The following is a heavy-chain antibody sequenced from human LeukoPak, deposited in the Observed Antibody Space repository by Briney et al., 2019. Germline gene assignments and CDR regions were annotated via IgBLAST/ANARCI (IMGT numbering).Heavy chain of an antibody. Sequence: GGSLRLSCAASGFTFSTYWIHWVRQAPGKGLVWVSRINGDGSRTTYADSVKGRFTISRDNAKNTVYLQMSSLRAEDTAVYYCARDRSYAAEAWGQGTLVTVSS. CDR3: ARDRSYAAEA. D-gene: IGHD6-13*01. CDR2: INGDGSRT. CDR1: GFTFSTYW. V-gene: IGHV3-74*01. J-gene: IGHJ4*02.